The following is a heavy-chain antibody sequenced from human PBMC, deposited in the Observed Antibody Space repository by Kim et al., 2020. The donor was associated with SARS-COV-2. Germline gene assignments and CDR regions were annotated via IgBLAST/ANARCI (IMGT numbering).Heavy chain of an antibody. J-gene: IGHJ4*02. CDR3: AKDLGDYGDYAPLDY. CDR1: GFTFDDYA. Sequence: GGSLRLSCAASGFTFDDYAMHWVRQAPGKGLEWVSGISWNNGSIGYADSVKGRFTISRDNAKNSLYLQMNSLRAEDTALYYCAKDLGDYGDYAPLDYWGQGTLVTVSS. D-gene: IGHD4-17*01. V-gene: IGHV3-9*01. CDR2: ISWNNGSI.